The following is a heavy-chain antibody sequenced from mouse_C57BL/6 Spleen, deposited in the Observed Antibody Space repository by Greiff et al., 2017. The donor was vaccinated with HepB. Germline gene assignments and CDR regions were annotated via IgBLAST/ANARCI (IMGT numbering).Heavy chain of an antibody. CDR1: GYTFTSYW. CDR2: IDPSDSYT. J-gene: IGHJ1*03. CDR3: AEGYFDV. V-gene: IGHV1-59*01. Sequence: VQLQQSGAELVRPGTSVKLSCKASGYTFTSYWMHWVKQRPGQGLEWIGVIDPSDSYTNYNQKFKGKATLTVDTSSSTAYMQLSSLTSEDSAVYYCAEGYFDVWGTGTTVTVSS.